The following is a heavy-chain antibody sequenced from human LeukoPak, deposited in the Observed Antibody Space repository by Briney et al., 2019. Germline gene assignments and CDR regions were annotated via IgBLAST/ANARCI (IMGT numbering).Heavy chain of an antibody. CDR3: ATGSLVRGTYYFDY. V-gene: IGHV3-21*01. J-gene: IGHJ4*02. CDR1: GFTFSSYS. Sequence: GGSLRLSCAASGFTFSSYSMNWVRQAPGKGLEWVSSISSSSSYIYYADSVEGRFTISRDNAKNSLYLQMNSLRAEDTAVYYCATGSLVRGTYYFDYWGQGTLVTVSS. D-gene: IGHD3-10*01. CDR2: ISSSSSYI.